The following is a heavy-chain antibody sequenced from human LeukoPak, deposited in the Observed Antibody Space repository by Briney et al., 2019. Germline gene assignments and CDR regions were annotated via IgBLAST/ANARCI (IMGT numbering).Heavy chain of an antibody. CDR1: GFTFSSYG. D-gene: IGHD3-10*01. CDR3: AKDRVSMVRGVYYYYYYMDV. CDR2: IRYDGSNK. Sequence: GRSLRLSSAASGFTFSSYGMHWVRQAPGKGLEWVAFIRYDGSNKYYADSVKGRFTISRDNSKNTLYLQMNSLRAEDTAVYYCAKDRVSMVRGVYYYYYYMDVWGKGTTVTVSS. V-gene: IGHV3-30*02. J-gene: IGHJ6*03.